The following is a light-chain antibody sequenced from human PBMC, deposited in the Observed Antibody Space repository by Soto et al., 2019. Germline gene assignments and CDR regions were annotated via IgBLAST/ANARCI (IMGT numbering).Light chain of an antibody. CDR2: GNI. J-gene: IGLJ2*01. CDR3: QSYDRSLSSPI. V-gene: IGLV1-40*01. CDR1: SSNIGAGYD. Sequence: QSVLTQPPSVSGAPGQTITISCTGSSSNIGAGYDVHWYQQLPGRAPKLLIYGNINRPSGVPDRFSGSKSGTSASLAITGLQADDEADYYCQSYDRSLSSPIFGGGTKLTVL.